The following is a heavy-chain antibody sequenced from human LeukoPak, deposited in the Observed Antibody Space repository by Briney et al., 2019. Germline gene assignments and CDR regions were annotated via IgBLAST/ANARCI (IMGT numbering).Heavy chain of an antibody. V-gene: IGHV1-2*02. CDR2: INPNSGGT. CDR3: ARDPQGTGYSYGGNWFDP. D-gene: IGHD5-18*01. CDR1: GYTFTGYY. J-gene: IGHJ5*02. Sequence: GASVKVSCKASGYTFTGYYMHWVRQAPGQGLEWMGWINPNSGGTNYAQKFQGRVTMTRDTSISTAYMELSRLRSDNTAVYYCARDPQGTGYSYGGNWFDPWGQGTLATVSS.